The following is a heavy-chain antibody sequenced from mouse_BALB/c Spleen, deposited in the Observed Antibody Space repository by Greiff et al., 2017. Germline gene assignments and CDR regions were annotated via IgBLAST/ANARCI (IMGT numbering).Heavy chain of an antibody. CDR2: IDTSDSYT. CDR3: ASYYGSSYWYFDV. V-gene: IGHV1-69*01. Sequence: QVQLQQPGAELVMPGASVKMSCKASGYTFTDYWMHWVKQRPGQGLEWIGAIDTSDSYTSYNQKFKGKATLTVDESSSTAYMQLSSLTSEDSAVYYCASYYGSSYWYFDVWGAGTTVTVSS. J-gene: IGHJ1*01. CDR1: GYTFTDYW. D-gene: IGHD1-1*01.